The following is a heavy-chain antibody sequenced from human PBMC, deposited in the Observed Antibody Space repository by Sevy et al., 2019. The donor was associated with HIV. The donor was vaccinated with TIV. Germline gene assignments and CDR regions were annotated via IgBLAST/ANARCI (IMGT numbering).Heavy chain of an antibody. CDR2: IRSKDEGGAT. CDR1: GFTFGDYA. CDR3: TWGYYYGSRGYSDY. D-gene: IGHD3-22*01. Sequence: GGSLRLSCTGSGFTFGDYAMSWFRQAPGMGLEWVGFIRSKDEGGATEYAASVKGRFTISRDDSKTIADLQMNSLKTEDTAVYYCTWGYYYGSRGYSDYWGQGTLVNVSS. J-gene: IGHJ4*02. V-gene: IGHV3-49*03.